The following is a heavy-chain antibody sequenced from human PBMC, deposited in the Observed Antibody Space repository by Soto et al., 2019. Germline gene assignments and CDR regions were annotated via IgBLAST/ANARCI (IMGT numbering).Heavy chain of an antibody. V-gene: IGHV3-74*03. CDR3: ARELPTTIRGGYYYSYGMDV. D-gene: IGHD2-2*02. Sequence: PGGSLRLSCAASGFIFSSYWMHWVRQAPGKGLLWVSRLHSDGRTTTYTDSVKGRFTISRDNAKNTLYLQMNSLRAEDTAVYYCARELPTTIRGGYYYSYGMDVWGQGTTVTVYS. J-gene: IGHJ6*02. CDR1: GFIFSSYW. CDR2: LHSDGRTT.